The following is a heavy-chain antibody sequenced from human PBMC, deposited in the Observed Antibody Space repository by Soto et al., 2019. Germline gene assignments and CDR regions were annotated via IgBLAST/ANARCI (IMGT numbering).Heavy chain of an antibody. Sequence: SETLSLTCTVSGGSISSGGYYWSWIRQHPGKGLEWIGYIYYSGSTYYNPSLKSRVTISVDTSKNQFSLKLSSVTAADTAVYYCARVGDYSDGMDVWGQGTTVTVSS. CDR3: ARVGDYSDGMDV. CDR2: IYYSGST. J-gene: IGHJ6*02. D-gene: IGHD4-4*01. V-gene: IGHV4-31*03. CDR1: GGSISSGGYY.